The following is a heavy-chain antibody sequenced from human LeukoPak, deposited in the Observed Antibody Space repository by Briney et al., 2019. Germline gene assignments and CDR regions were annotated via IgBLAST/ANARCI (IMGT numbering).Heavy chain of an antibody. CDR2: IYYSGST. CDR1: GDSIRSYY. Sequence: EASETLSLTCTVSGDSIRSYYWSWIRQTPGKGLEWIGYIYYSGSTNYNPSLKSRVTMSVDTSKNQFSLKLNSVTAADTAVYYCARGSRPPYYYYYTMDVWGQGTTVTVSS. J-gene: IGHJ6*02. V-gene: IGHV4-59*01. CDR3: ARGSRPPYYYYYTMDV.